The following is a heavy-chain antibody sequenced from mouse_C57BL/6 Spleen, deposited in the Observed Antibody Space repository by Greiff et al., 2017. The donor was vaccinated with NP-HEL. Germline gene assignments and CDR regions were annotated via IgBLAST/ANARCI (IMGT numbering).Heavy chain of an antibody. CDR1: GYTFTSYG. CDR2: IYPRSGNT. CDR3: ARSGDYGGDY. J-gene: IGHJ2*01. D-gene: IGHD2-4*01. V-gene: IGHV1-81*01. Sequence: VQRVESGAELARPGASVKLSCKASGYTFTSYGISWVKQRTGQGLEWIGEIYPRSGNTYYNEKFKGKATLTADKSSSTAYMELRSLTSEDSAVYFCARSGDYGGDYWGQGTTLTVSS.